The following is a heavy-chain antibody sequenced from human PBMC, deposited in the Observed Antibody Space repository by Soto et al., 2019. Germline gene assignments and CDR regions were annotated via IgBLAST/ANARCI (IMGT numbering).Heavy chain of an antibody. CDR1: GGTFSDCS. Sequence: SVNVSCKPSGGTFSDCSFSWVRQAPGQGLEWMGGIIPMFSSSSFAQKFQGRLTITADDSTSTAYMSLSSLGSADTAMYYCAKDIGFQQHLFVFDLWGPGTLVTVSS. CDR3: AKDIGFQQHLFVFDL. CDR2: IIPMFSSS. V-gene: IGHV1-69*13. D-gene: IGHD3-10*02. J-gene: IGHJ4*02.